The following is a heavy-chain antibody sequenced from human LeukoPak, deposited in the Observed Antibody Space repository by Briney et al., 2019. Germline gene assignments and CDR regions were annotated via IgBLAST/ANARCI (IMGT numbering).Heavy chain of an antibody. V-gene: IGHV3-48*04. CDR1: GFTFSSYS. CDR2: ISSSSSTI. CDR3: ARGEMATDY. J-gene: IGHJ4*02. Sequence: PGGSLRLSCAASGFTFSSYSMNWVRQAPGKGLEWVSYISSSSSTIYYADSVKGRFTISRDNAKNSLYLQMNSLRAEDTAVYYCARGEMATDYWGQGTLVTVSS. D-gene: IGHD5-24*01.